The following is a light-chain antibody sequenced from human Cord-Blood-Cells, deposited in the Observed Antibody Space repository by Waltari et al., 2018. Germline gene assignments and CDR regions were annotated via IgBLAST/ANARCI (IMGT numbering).Light chain of an antibody. J-gene: IGKJ4*01. CDR3: QQYGSSPLT. V-gene: IGKV3-20*01. Sequence: EIVLTQSPGTLSLSPGERATLSCRASQSVSSSYLAWYQQKPGQAPRLLIYGASSRATGIPYRFSGSGSVTDFTLTISRLEPEDFAVYYCQQYGSSPLTFCGGTKVEIK. CDR1: QSVSSSY. CDR2: GAS.